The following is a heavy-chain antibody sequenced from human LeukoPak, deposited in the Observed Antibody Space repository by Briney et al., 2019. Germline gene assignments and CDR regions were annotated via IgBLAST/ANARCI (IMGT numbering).Heavy chain of an antibody. CDR3: ARDHRSGSGSGTQANDY. V-gene: IGHV3-48*02. Sequence: GGSLRLSCAASGFTFSYYSMNWVRQAPGKGLEWVSYIISSIKTIHYADSVKGRFTISRDNTKKSLDLQMNSLRDEDTADYYCARDHRSGSGSGTQANDYWGQGTLVTVSS. CDR1: GFTFSYYS. CDR2: IISSIKTI. J-gene: IGHJ4*02. D-gene: IGHD3-10*01.